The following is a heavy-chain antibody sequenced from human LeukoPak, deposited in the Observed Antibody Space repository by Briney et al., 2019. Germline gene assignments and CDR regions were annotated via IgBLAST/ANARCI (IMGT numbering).Heavy chain of an antibody. CDR3: ARAIRGSAVDTGDR. V-gene: IGHV3-7*01. D-gene: IGHD3-10*01. CDR2: IKNDGSEE. J-gene: IGHJ4*02. CDR1: GFTFSRYW. Sequence: PGGSLRLSCAASGFTFSRYWMRWVRQAPGKGLEGVANIKNDGSEEYYVDSVKGRFTISRDNARNSLFLQMNSLTVEDTAVYYCARAIRGSAVDTGDRWGQGTLVTVSP.